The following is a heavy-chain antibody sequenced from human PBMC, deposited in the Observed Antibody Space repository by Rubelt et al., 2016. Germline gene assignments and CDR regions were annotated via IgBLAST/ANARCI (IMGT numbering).Heavy chain of an antibody. CDR1: GFTFSNYA. CDR2: ISSSSSTA. Sequence: GGSLRLSCAASGFTFSNYAMHWVRQAPGKGLEWVSYISSSSSTAYSADSVEGRFTISRDNAKNSLYLQMNSLRAEDTAVYYCARAYDFWSGADGYWGQGTLVIVSS. J-gene: IGHJ4*02. V-gene: IGHV3-48*04. D-gene: IGHD3-3*01. CDR3: ARAYDFWSGADGY.